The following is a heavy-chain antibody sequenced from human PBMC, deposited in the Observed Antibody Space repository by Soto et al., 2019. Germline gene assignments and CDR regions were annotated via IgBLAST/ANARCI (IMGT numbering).Heavy chain of an antibody. CDR1: GGSISSGGYY. D-gene: IGHD2-2*01. J-gene: IGHJ1*01. CDR3: ARDCGSSTSCYHQYFQH. Sequence: PSETLSLTCTVSGGSISSGGYYWSWIRQHPGKGLEWIGYIYYSGSTYYNPSLKSRVTISVDTSKNQFSLKLSSVTAADTAVYYCARDCGSSTSCYHQYFQHWGQGTLVTVSS. CDR2: IYYSGST. V-gene: IGHV4-31*03.